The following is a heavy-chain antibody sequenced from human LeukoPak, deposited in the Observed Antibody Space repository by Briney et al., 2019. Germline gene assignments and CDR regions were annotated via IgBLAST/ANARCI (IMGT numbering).Heavy chain of an antibody. CDR3: ARGETLHDAFDI. Sequence: ASVKVSCKASGGTFSSYAISWVRQAPGQGLEWMGGIIPIFGTANYAQKFQGRVTITADESTSTAYMELSSLRSEDTAVYYCARGETLHDAFDIWAKGQWSPSLQ. D-gene: IGHD3-16*01. V-gene: IGHV1-69*13. J-gene: IGHJ3*02. CDR2: IIPIFGTA. CDR1: GGTFSSYA.